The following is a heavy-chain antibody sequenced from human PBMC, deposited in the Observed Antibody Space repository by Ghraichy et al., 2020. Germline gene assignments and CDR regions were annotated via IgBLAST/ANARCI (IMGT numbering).Heavy chain of an antibody. V-gene: IGHV3-21*01. CDR1: GFTFSSSS. J-gene: IGHJ4*02. D-gene: IGHD3-22*01. CDR3: AKHLYDNGGTDY. CDR2: ISSSSGHI. Sequence: GGSLRLSCAASGFTFSSSSMNWVRQAPGKGLEWVSSISSSSGHIFYADSVKGRFTISRDNAKNSLYLQMNSLRVEDTAVYFCAKHLYDNGGTDYWGQGTLVTIAS.